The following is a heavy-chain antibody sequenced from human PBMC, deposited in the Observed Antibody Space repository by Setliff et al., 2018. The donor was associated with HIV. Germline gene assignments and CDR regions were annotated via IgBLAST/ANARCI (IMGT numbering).Heavy chain of an antibody. V-gene: IGHV1-2*02. J-gene: IGHJ6*04. CDR1: GYTFTDFF. CDR3: ARDWNYVVDV. CDR2: ISPHNGDK. D-gene: IGHD3-16*01. Sequence: ASVKVSCKASGYTFTDFFIHWVRQAPGQGLEWMGWISPHNGDKNILQRFRGRVTMTTDTSSTTAYMELSSLRSDDTAVYYCARDWNYVVDVWGKGTTVTVSS.